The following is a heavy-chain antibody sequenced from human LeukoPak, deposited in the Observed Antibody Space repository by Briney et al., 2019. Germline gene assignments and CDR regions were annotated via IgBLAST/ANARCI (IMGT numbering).Heavy chain of an antibody. J-gene: IGHJ4*02. CDR2: ISSSSSYI. Sequence: PGGSLRLSCAASGFTFSSYSTNWVRQAPGTGLEWVSSISSSSSYIYYADSLKGLFTISRDNAKNSLYLQMNSLRAEDTAVYYCARGGRSSSSWYRYWGQGTLVTVSS. CDR1: GFTFSSYS. CDR3: ARGGRSSSSWYRY. V-gene: IGHV3-21*01. D-gene: IGHD6-13*01.